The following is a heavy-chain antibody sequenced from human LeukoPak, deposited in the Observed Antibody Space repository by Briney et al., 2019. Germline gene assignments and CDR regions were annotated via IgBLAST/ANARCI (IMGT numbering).Heavy chain of an antibody. Sequence: PGGSLRLSCAASGLTFSKYSMTWVRQAPGKGLEWVSFIDTSSTTMYYTDSVKGRFTISRDNAKNSLYLQMSNLRVEDTAVYYCARERVTTTSFDYWGQGVLVTVSS. CDR3: ARERVTTTSFDY. V-gene: IGHV3-48*04. J-gene: IGHJ4*02. CDR1: GLTFSKYS. CDR2: IDTSSTTM. D-gene: IGHD2/OR15-2a*01.